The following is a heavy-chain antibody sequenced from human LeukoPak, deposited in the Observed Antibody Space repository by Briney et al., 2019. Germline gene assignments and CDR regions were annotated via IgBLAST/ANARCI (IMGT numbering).Heavy chain of an antibody. CDR3: ARVGDPAGYSIDY. V-gene: IGHV4-59*08. Sequence: PSETLSLTCTVSGGSISSYYWSWIRQPPGKGLEWIGYIYYNGSTNYNPSLKSRVTISVDTSKNQFSLKLSSVTAADTAVYYCARVGDPAGYSIDYWGQGTLVTVSS. CDR1: GGSISSYY. D-gene: IGHD3-9*01. CDR2: IYYNGST. J-gene: IGHJ4*02.